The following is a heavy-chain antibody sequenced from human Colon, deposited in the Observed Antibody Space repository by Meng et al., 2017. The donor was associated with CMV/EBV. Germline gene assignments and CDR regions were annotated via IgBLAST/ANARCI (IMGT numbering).Heavy chain of an antibody. D-gene: IGHD3-10*01. CDR3: ARDGYYGA. CDR1: GFTVSNNN. CDR2: ISSGGNT. V-gene: IGHV3-66*02. J-gene: IGHJ5*02. Sequence: LTGAASGFTVSNNNMSWVRQAPGKGLECVSVISSGGNTNYADSVKGRFTISRDNSKNTLYLQMNSLRAEDTAVYYCARDGYYGAWGQGTLVTVSS.